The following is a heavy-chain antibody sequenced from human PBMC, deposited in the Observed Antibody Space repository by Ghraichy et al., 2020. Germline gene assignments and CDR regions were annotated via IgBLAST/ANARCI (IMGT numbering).Heavy chain of an antibody. D-gene: IGHD3-22*01. CDR2: IKQDGSEK. CDR1: GFTFSDYW. V-gene: IGHV3-7*03. Sequence: GGSLRLSCAASGFTFSDYWMTWVRQAPGKGLEWVANIKQDGSEKNYVDSVKGRFTISRDNAKNSLDLQMNSLRVEDTAVYYCARHWDNSGWGQGTLVTVSS. J-gene: IGHJ4*02. CDR3: ARHWDNSG.